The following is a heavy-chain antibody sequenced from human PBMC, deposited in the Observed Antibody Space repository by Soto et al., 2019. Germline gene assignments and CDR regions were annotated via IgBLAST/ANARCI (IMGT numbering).Heavy chain of an antibody. Sequence: RGALRLSCAASGFTFSSYWMSWVRQAPGKGLEWVANIKQDGSEKYYVDSVKGRFTISRDNAKNSLYLQMNSLRAEDTAVYYCATFPTYYDFWGGLPDAFAICGQGTTVTAS. D-gene: IGHD3-3*01. CDR2: IKQDGSEK. CDR1: GFTFSSYW. V-gene: IGHV3-7*01. CDR3: ATFPTYYDFWGGLPDAFAI. J-gene: IGHJ3*02.